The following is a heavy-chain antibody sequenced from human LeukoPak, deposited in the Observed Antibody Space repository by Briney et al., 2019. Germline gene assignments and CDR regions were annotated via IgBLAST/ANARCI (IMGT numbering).Heavy chain of an antibody. CDR3: ARADDFWSGYRRFFDP. CDR2: INHSGST. V-gene: IGHV4-34*01. CDR1: GGSFSGYY. D-gene: IGHD3-3*01. Sequence: SETLSLTCAVYGGSFSGYYWSWIRQPPGEGLEWIGEINHSGSTNYNPSLKSRVTISVDTSKNQFSLKLSSVTAADTAVYYCARADDFWSGYRRFFDPWGQGTLVTVSS. J-gene: IGHJ5*02.